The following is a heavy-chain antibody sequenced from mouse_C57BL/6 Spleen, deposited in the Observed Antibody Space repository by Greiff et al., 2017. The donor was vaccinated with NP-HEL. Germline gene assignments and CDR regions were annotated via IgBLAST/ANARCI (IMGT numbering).Heavy chain of an antibody. CDR3: ARDDYEGVFDY. D-gene: IGHD2-4*01. V-gene: IGHV1-20*01. CDR1: GYSFTGYF. Sequence: EVQLQQSGPELVKPGDSVKISCKASGYSFTGYFMNWVMQSHGKSLEWIGRINPYNGDTFYNQKFKGKATLTVDKSSSTAHMELRSLTSEDSAVYYCARDDYEGVFDYWGQGTTLTVSS. J-gene: IGHJ2*01. CDR2: INPYNGDT.